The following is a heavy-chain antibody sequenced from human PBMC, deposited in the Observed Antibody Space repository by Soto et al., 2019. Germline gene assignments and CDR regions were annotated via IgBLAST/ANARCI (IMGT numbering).Heavy chain of an antibody. D-gene: IGHD3-10*01. CDR2: ISHSGST. CDR3: ARVPGP. J-gene: IGHJ5*02. V-gene: IGHV4-30-2*01. Sequence: QLQLQESGSGLVKPSQTRSRTCAVSGGSISSGGYSWSWTRQPPGKGLEWIGYISHSGSTYYNPSLTSRVTISVDRSKNHFSLKLSSVTAADTAVYYCARVPGPWGQGTLVTVSS. CDR1: GGSISSGGYS.